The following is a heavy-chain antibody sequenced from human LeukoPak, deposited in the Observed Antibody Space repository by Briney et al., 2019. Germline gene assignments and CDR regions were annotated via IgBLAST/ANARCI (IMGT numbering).Heavy chain of an antibody. D-gene: IGHD2-15*01. Sequence: GGSLRLSCAASGFTFDDYGMSWVRQAPGKGLEWVSGINWNGGSTGYADSVKGRFTISRDSAKNSLYLQMSSLRAEDTALCYCARASMVESPDYWGQGTLVTVSS. V-gene: IGHV3-20*04. CDR3: ARASMVESPDY. J-gene: IGHJ4*02. CDR1: GFTFDDYG. CDR2: INWNGGST.